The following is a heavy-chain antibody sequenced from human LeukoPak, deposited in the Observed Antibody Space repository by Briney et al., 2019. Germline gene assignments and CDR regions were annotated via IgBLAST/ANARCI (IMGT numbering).Heavy chain of an antibody. J-gene: IGHJ4*02. Sequence: SETLSLTCTVSGGSISSYYWSWIRQPPGKGLEWIGYIYYSGSTNYNPSLKSRVTISVDTSKNQFSQKLSSVTAADTAVYYCARDGGYGSGSYCSFDYWGQGTLVTVSS. V-gene: IGHV4-59*12. CDR3: ARDGGYGSGSYCSFDY. CDR1: GGSISSYY. CDR2: IYYSGST. D-gene: IGHD3-10*01.